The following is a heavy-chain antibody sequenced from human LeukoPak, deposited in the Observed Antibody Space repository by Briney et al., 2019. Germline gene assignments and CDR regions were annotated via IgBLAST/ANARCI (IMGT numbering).Heavy chain of an antibody. D-gene: IGHD1-26*01. Sequence: PGGSLRLSCSASAFTFSSYAMHWLRQAPGKGLEWVAIISYDGSNKYYAYSVKGRFTISRDNSKNTLYVQMKSLRAEDTAVYYCAREIVVVDIWGQGALGTVSS. J-gene: IGHJ1*01. CDR3: AREIVVVDI. CDR2: ISYDGSNK. V-gene: IGHV3-30-3*01. CDR1: AFTFSSYA.